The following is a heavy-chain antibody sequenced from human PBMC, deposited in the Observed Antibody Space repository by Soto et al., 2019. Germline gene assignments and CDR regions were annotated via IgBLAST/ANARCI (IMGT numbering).Heavy chain of an antibody. J-gene: IGHJ4*02. CDR3: ARDSPANDY. CDR2: IIPILGIA. CDR1: GGTFSSYT. Sequence: QVQLVQSGAEVKKPGSSVKVSCKASGGTFSSYTISWVRQAPGQGIEWMGRIIPILGIANYAQKFQGRVTITADKSTSTAYMELSRLRSEETSLYYCARDSPANDYWGQGNLVTVYS. V-gene: IGHV1-69*08.